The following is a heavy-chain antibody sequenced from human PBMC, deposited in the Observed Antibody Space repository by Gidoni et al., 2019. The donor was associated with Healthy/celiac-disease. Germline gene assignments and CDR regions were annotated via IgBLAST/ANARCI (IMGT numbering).Heavy chain of an antibody. CDR3: ARSYGGRGPCSY. CDR2: IWYDGSNK. CDR1: GFTFSSYG. J-gene: IGHJ4*02. Sequence: QVQLVESGGGVVQPGRSLRLSCAASGFTFSSYGMHWVRQAPGKGLEWVAVIWYDGSNKYYADSVKGRFTISRDNSKNTLYLQMNSLRAEDTAVYYCARSYGGRGPCSYWGQGTLVTVSS. D-gene: IGHD4-17*01. V-gene: IGHV3-33*01.